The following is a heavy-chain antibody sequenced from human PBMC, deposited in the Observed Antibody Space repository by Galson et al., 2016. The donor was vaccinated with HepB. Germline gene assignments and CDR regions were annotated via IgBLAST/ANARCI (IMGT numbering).Heavy chain of an antibody. V-gene: IGHV3-33*01. CDR3: ARTAKLSSSGHYLDY. CDR2: IWYDGYYK. D-gene: IGHD1-1*01. J-gene: IGHJ4*02. CDR1: GFNFNIFA. Sequence: SLRLSCAASGFNFNIFAMHWVRQAPGKGLEWVAVIWYDGYYKYYGDSVKGRFTISRDNSEKTLYLQMDSLATEDTAVYYCARTAKLSSSGHYLDYWGQGTLGTVSS.